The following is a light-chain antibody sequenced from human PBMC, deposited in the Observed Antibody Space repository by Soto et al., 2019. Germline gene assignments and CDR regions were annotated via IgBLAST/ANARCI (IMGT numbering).Light chain of an antibody. Sequence: EIVLTQSPATLSLSPGERATLSCRASQSVSSYLAWYQQKPGQAPRLLIYDASNRATGIPARFSGSGSGTDVTPTISSLQPEEFSAYYCQQRNNWPLLGFGGGTKVEIK. J-gene: IGKJ4*01. V-gene: IGKV3-11*01. CDR2: DAS. CDR1: QSVSSY. CDR3: QQRNNWPLLG.